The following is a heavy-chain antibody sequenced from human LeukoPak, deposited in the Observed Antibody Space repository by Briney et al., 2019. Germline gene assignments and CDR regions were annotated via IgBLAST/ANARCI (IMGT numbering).Heavy chain of an antibody. D-gene: IGHD5-12*01. V-gene: IGHV3-53*01. Sequence: GGSLRLSCTVSGFTVSSNSMSWVRQAPGKGLEWVSFIYSAGSTHYSDSVKGRFTISIDNSKNTLYLQMNSLRAEDTAVYYCARDPPRGYSGYDFGYWGQGTLVTVSS. J-gene: IGHJ4*02. CDR2: IYSAGST. CDR1: GFTVSSNS. CDR3: ARDPPRGYSGYDFGY.